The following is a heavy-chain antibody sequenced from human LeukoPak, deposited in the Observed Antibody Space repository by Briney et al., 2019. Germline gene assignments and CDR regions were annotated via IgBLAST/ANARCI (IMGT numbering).Heavy chain of an antibody. Sequence: TSSETLSLTCTVSGGSISSGGYYWSWIRQHPGKGLEWIGYIYYSGSTYYNPSLKSRVTISVDTSKNQFSLKLSSVTAADTAVYYCARDLARSHFDYWGQGTLVTVSS. CDR1: GGSISSGGYY. V-gene: IGHV4-31*03. J-gene: IGHJ4*02. CDR3: ARDLARSHFDY. CDR2: IYYSGST.